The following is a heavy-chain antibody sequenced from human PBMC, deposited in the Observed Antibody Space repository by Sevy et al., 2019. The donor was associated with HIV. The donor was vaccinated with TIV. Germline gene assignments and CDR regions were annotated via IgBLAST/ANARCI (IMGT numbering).Heavy chain of an antibody. CDR3: AKDFEPNRYCSSGSCHDTFDV. CDR2: VSFDGSNK. D-gene: IGHD2-2*01. J-gene: IGHJ3*01. CDR1: GFTFGMHG. Sequence: GESLKISCVASGFTFGMHGMHWVRQAPGKGLEWVAAVSFDGSNKYYGESVKGRVAISRDNSGRTLYLQMNGLRVDDTALYYCAKDFEPNRYCSSGSCHDTFDVWGRRTMVTVSS. V-gene: IGHV3-30*18.